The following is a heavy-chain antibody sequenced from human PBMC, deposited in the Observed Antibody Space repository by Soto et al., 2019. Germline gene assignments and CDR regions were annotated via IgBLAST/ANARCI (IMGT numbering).Heavy chain of an antibody. D-gene: IGHD2-15*01. V-gene: IGHV4-39*07. CDR3: ARSLGYCSGGSCYSVYYYGMDV. J-gene: IGHJ6*02. CDR1: GGSISSSNYY. CDR2: INHSGST. Sequence: PSETLSLTCTVSGGSISSSNYYWGWIRQPPGKGLEWIGEINHSGSTNYNPSLKSRVTISVDTSKNQFSLKLSSVTAADTAVYYCARSLGYCSGGSCYSVYYYGMDVWDQGTTVTVSS.